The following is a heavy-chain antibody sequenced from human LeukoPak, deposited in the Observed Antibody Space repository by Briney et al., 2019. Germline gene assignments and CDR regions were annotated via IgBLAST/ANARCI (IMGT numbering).Heavy chain of an antibody. Sequence: GGSLRLSCAASGFTFSSYGMHWVRRAPGKGLEWVAVMSYDGSNKYYADSVKGRFTISRDNSKNTLYLQMNSLRAEDTAVYYCAKEHRGDYFDYWGQGTLVTVSS. CDR2: MSYDGSNK. CDR3: AKEHRGDYFDY. D-gene: IGHD3-10*01. J-gene: IGHJ4*02. V-gene: IGHV3-30*18. CDR1: GFTFSSYG.